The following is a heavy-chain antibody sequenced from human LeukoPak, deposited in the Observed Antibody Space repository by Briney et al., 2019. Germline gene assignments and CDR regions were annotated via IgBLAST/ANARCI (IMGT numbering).Heavy chain of an antibody. CDR3: AKGTAESSGWYEGYFDY. CDR2: ISSSSSYI. J-gene: IGHJ4*02. V-gene: IGHV3-21*04. CDR1: GFTFSSYS. Sequence: GGSLRLSCAASGFTFSSYSMNWVRQAPGKGLEWVSSISSSSSYIYYADSVKGRFTISRDNSKNTLYLQMNSLRAEDTAVYYCAKGTAESSGWYEGYFDYWGQGTLVTVSS. D-gene: IGHD6-13*01.